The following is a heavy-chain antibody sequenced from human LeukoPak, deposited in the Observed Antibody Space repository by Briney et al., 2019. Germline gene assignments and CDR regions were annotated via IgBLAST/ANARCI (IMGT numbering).Heavy chain of an antibody. V-gene: IGHV3-21*01. J-gene: IGHJ6*03. CDR1: GFTFSSYS. Sequence: GGSLRLSCAASGFTFSSYSMNWVRQAPGKGLEWVSSISSSSSYIYYADSVKGRFTISRDNAKNSLYLQMNSLRAEDTAVYYCARVMVRGLSPVGRYYYMDVWGKGTTVTISS. CDR2: ISSSSSYI. CDR3: ARVMVRGLSPVGRYYYMDV. D-gene: IGHD3-10*01.